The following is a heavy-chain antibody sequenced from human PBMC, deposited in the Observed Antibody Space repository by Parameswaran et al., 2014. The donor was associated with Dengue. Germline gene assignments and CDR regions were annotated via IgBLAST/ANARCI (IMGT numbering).Heavy chain of an antibody. Sequence: WIRQPPGKGLEWVGEINHSGGTNYNPSLKSEVTLSVDTSKKQFSLNVRSVTAADTAVYFCARAPYYDRGHFYGMDVWGQGTTVTVSS. CDR3: ARAPYYDRGHFYGMDV. V-gene: IGHV4-34*01. CDR2: INHSGGT. D-gene: IGHD3-22*01. J-gene: IGHJ6*02.